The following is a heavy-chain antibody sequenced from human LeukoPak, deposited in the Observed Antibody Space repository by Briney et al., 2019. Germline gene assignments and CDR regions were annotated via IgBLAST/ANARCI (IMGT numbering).Heavy chain of an antibody. Sequence: SETLSLTCAVYGGSFSGYYWSWIRQPPGKGLEWIGEINHSGSTNYNPSLKSRVTISVDTSKNQFSLKLSSVTAADTAVYYCARDPPSMVRGVYNWFDPWGQGTLVTVSS. CDR3: ARDPPSMVRGVYNWFDP. CDR1: GGSFSGYY. D-gene: IGHD3-10*01. V-gene: IGHV4-34*01. J-gene: IGHJ5*02. CDR2: INHSGST.